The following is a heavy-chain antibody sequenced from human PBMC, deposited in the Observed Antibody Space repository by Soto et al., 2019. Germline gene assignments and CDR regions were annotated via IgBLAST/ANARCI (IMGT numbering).Heavy chain of an antibody. CDR3: AREMPFSRGPFDY. J-gene: IGHJ4*02. D-gene: IGHD2-15*01. CDR2: IYSGGST. Sequence: QPGGSLRLSCAASGFTVSSNYMSWVRQAPGKGLEWVSVIYSGGSTYYADSVKGRFTISRDNSKNTLYLQMNSLRAEDTAVYYCAREMPFSRGPFDYWGQGTLVTVSS. CDR1: GFTVSSNY. V-gene: IGHV3-53*01.